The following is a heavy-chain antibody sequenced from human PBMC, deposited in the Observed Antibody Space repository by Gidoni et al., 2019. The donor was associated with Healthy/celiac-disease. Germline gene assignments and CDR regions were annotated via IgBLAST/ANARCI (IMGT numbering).Heavy chain of an antibody. CDR1: GDSFSSNSAA. CDR3: AREIGGLGYCSGGSCYVFDY. D-gene: IGHD2-15*01. CDR2: TYARSKWYN. V-gene: IGHV6-1*01. Sequence: QVQLQQSGPGLVKPSQTLSLTCAIPGDSFSSNSAAWHWIRQSPSRGLEWLGRTYARSKWYNDYAGSVKSRISINPDTSNNQFSLQLNSVTTEDTAVYYCAREIGGLGYCSGGSCYVFDYWGQGTLVTVSS. J-gene: IGHJ4*02.